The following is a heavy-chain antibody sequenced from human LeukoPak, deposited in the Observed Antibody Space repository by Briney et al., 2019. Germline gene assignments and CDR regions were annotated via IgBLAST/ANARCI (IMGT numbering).Heavy chain of an antibody. Sequence: SETLSLTCTVPGGSISSYYWSRIRQPPGKGLEWIGYIYYSGSTNYNPSLKSRVTISVDTSKNQFSLKLSSVTAADTVVYYCARVRVQYYFDYWGQGTLVTVSS. CDR2: IYYSGST. CDR3: ARVRVQYYFDY. CDR1: GGSISSYY. D-gene: IGHD3-10*01. J-gene: IGHJ4*02. V-gene: IGHV4-59*01.